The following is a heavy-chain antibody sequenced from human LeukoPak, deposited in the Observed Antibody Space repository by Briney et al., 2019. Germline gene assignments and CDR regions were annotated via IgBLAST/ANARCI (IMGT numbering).Heavy chain of an antibody. CDR1: GYSFPTYW. Sequence: GESLKISCKGSGYSFPTYWIGWVRQVPGKGLEWMGIIYPGDSDSRYSPSFQGQVTISADKSISTAYLQWSSLKASDTAMYYCVSVDRDAFDIWGQGTMVTVSS. CDR2: IYPGDSDS. CDR3: VSVDRDAFDI. D-gene: IGHD5-12*01. V-gene: IGHV5-51*01. J-gene: IGHJ3*02.